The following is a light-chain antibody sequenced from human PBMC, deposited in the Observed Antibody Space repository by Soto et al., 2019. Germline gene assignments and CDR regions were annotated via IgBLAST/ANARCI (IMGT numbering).Light chain of an antibody. Sequence: IQLTQSPSSLSASVGDRVTITCRASQDINSYLAWYQQKPGKAPNLLIYAGTSLQSGVPSRFSGSGSGTEFTLTSSSLQPRDFATYYSQQLHDYPSTFGGGTKVDIK. CDR3: QQLHDYPST. CDR1: QDINSY. V-gene: IGKV1-9*01. J-gene: IGKJ4*01. CDR2: AGT.